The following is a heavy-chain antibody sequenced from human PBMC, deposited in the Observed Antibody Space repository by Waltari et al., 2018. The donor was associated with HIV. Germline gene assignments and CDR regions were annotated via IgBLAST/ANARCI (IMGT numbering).Heavy chain of an antibody. CDR2: IYYMWTA. Sequence: QLHLQESGPGLVKPSETLSLTCSVSGASISSSSYYWAWIRQPPGKGLEWIGAIYYMWTAYYNPSVKSRVSASLDASKNELSLKLTSVTATDTALYYCARLRFHSLYYFDSWGPGILVTVSS. D-gene: IGHD3-16*01. CDR3: ARLRFHSLYYFDS. J-gene: IGHJ4*02. V-gene: IGHV4-39*01. CDR1: GASISSSSYY.